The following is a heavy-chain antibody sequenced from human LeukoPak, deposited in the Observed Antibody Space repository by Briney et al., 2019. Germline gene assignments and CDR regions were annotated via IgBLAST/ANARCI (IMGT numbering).Heavy chain of an antibody. J-gene: IGHJ6*02. V-gene: IGHV3-30*18. CDR1: GFIFSSYG. CDR2: ISYDGSNK. Sequence: GRSLRLSCAASGFIFSSYGMHWVRQAPGKGLEWVAVISYDGSNKYYADSVKGRFTISRDNSKNTLYLQMNSLRAEDTAVYYCAKTRQWLVPERGMDVWGQGTTVTVSS. CDR3: AKTRQWLVPERGMDV. D-gene: IGHD6-19*01.